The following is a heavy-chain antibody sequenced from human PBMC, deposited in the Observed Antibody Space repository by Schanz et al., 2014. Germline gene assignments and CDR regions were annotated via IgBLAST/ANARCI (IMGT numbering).Heavy chain of an antibody. V-gene: IGHV1-18*04. CDR3: ARDSHRRVAVPGY. CDR2: ISGYDDDT. CDR1: GYTLSSYG. J-gene: IGHJ4*02. Sequence: QVQSMQSGSEVKKPGASVKVACRTSGYTLSSYGISWVRQAPGQGLEWMGWISGYDDDTKYAPKFQGRVTMTKDTLTNTAYMEVRRLRSDDTAVYYCARDSHRRVAVPGYWGQGTLVTVSS. D-gene: IGHD6-19*01.